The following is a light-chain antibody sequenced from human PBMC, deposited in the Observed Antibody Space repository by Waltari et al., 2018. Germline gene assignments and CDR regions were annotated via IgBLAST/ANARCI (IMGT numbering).Light chain of an antibody. CDR3: QSYDRSLNGHVV. Sequence: QSVLTQPPSVSGAPGQTVTISCTGTRSNIGSPYDVHWYQQLPGTAPKLLIYGNSNRPSGVPDRFSGSKSGTSASLAITGLQAEDEADYYCQSYDRSLNGHVVFGGGTKVTVL. J-gene: IGLJ2*01. V-gene: IGLV1-40*01. CDR1: RSNIGSPYD. CDR2: GNS.